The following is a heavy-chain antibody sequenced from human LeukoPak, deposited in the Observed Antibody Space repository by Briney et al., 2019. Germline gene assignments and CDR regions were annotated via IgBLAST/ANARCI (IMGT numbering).Heavy chain of an antibody. CDR2: IYYSGST. Sequence: PSETLSLTCTVSGGSISSSSYYWGWIRQPPGKGLEWIGSIYYSGSTYYNPSLKSRVTISVDTSKNQFSLKLSSVTAADTAVYYCATTLGGGATVDYWGQGTLVTVSP. V-gene: IGHV4-39*01. CDR1: GGSISSSSYY. J-gene: IGHJ4*02. CDR3: ATTLGGGATVDY. D-gene: IGHD1-26*01.